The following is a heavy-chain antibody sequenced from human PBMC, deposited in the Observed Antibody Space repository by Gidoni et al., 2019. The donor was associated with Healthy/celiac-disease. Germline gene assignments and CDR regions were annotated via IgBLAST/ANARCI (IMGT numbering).Heavy chain of an antibody. V-gene: IGHV4-39*01. Sequence: QLQLQESGPGLVKPSETLSLTCTVSGGSSSSRSYYWGWIRQPPGKGLEWIGSIYYSGSTSSNPSLKSRVTISVDTSKNQFSLKLSSVTAADTAVYYCARQDPITGWLRRRYYYYGMDVWGQGTTVTVSS. CDR3: ARQDPITGWLRRRYYYYGMDV. CDR2: IYYSGST. D-gene: IGHD5-12*01. J-gene: IGHJ6*02. CDR1: GGSSSSRSYY.